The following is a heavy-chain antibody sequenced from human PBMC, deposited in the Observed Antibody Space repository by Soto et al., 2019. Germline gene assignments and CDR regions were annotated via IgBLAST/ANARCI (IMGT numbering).Heavy chain of an antibody. V-gene: IGHV1-69*13. CDR1: GGTFSSYA. CDR3: ARDGGSRAYYYDSSGYFDY. CDR2: IIPIFGTA. J-gene: IGHJ4*02. D-gene: IGHD3-22*01. Sequence: SVRVTCKASGGTFSSYAISWVRQAPGQGLEWMGGIIPIFGTANYAQKFQGRVTITADESTSTAYMELSSLRSEDTAVYYCARDGGSRAYYYDSSGYFDYWGQGTLVTVSS.